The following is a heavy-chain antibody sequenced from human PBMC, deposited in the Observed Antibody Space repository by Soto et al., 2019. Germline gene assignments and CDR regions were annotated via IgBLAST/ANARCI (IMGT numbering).Heavy chain of an antibody. V-gene: IGHV1-46*01. CDR1: GYTFTSYY. Sequence: ASVKFSCKASGYTFTSYYMHWVRQAPGQGLEWMGIINPSGGSTSYAQKFQGRVTMTRDTSTSTVYMELNSLRAEDTAVYYCAREPTVTTGRWGPGRWGENWFDPWGQGTLVTVSS. CDR3: AREPTVTTGRWGPGRWGENWFDP. D-gene: IGHD4-17*01. J-gene: IGHJ5*02. CDR2: INPSGGST.